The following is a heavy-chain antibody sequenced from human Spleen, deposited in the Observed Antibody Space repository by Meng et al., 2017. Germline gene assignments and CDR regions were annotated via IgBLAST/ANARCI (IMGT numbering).Heavy chain of an antibody. CDR3: ARDLDDGWDP. V-gene: IGHV1-2*06. CDR1: GYNFPDYW. D-gene: IGHD6-19*01. J-gene: IGHJ5*02. Sequence: QVPLVQSGAEVKKPGASVKVSCKPSGYNFPDYWLHWVRRAPGQGLEWMGRIDPKSGDTHYAQRFQGRVTLTRDTSISTAYMELSRLTSDDTAVYYCARDLDDGWDPWGQGTLVTVSS. CDR2: IDPKSGDT.